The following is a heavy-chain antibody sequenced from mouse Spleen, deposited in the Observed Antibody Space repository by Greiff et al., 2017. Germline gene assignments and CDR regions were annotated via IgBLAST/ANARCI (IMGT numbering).Heavy chain of an antibody. D-gene: IGHD2-10*01. J-gene: IGHJ1*01. CDR1: GYTFTSYD. CDR2: IYPRDGST. Sequence: VQLQQSGPELVKPGASVKLSCKASGYTFTSYDINWVKQRPGQGLEWIGWIYPRDGSTKYNEKFKGKATLTVDTSSSTAYMELHSLTSEDSAVYFCARSPAYYGNYWYFDVWGAGTTVTVSS. V-gene: IGHV1-85*01. CDR3: ARSPAYYGNYWYFDV.